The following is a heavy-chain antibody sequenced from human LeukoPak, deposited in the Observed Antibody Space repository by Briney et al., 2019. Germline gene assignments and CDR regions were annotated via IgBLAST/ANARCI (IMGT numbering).Heavy chain of an antibody. Sequence: PGGSLRLSCAASGLSFSNYDMNWVRQAPGKGLEWISYISSSSTTMYYADSVKGRFTISRDNAKNSLFLQMDSLRDEDTAAYYCASYDYWGQGTLVTVSS. CDR2: ISSSSTTM. CDR1: GLSFSNYD. V-gene: IGHV3-48*02. CDR3: ASYDY. J-gene: IGHJ4*02.